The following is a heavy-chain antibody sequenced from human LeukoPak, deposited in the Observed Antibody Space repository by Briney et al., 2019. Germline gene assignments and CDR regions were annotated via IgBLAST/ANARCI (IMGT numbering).Heavy chain of an antibody. J-gene: IGHJ4*02. CDR3: ARAGLYYYDSSGYYPYYYFDY. Sequence: GASVKVSCKASGYTFTGYYMHWVRQAPGQGLEWMGWISAYNGNTNYAQKLQGRVTMTTDTSTSTAYMELRSLRSDDTAVYYCARAGLYYYDSSGYYPYYYFDYWGQGTLVTVSS. D-gene: IGHD3-22*01. CDR1: GYTFTGYY. V-gene: IGHV1-18*04. CDR2: ISAYNGNT.